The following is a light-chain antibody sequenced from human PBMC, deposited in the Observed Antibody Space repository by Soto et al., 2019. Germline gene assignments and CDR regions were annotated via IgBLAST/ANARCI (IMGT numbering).Light chain of an antibody. CDR3: QPYGSSRLT. CDR2: YTS. Sequence: EIVLTQSPATLSSSPGETATLSCRTSQYVGTRLAWYQHKPGQAPRLLIYYTSNRATGVPARFSGSGSGTDFTLTISSLGREDFEIYYCQPYGSSRLTLGGGTKVDIK. CDR1: QYVGTR. J-gene: IGKJ4*01. V-gene: IGKV3-11*01.